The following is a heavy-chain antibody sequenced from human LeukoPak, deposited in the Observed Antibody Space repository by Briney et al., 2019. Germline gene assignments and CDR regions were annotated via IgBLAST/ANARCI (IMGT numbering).Heavy chain of an antibody. CDR2: IIPTLGIA. CDR3: ARERSRNLLFDY. J-gene: IGHJ4*02. V-gene: IGHV1-69*04. D-gene: IGHD1-14*01. CDR1: GGTFSSYA. Sequence: SVKVSCKASGGTFSSYAISWVRQAPGQGLEWMGRIIPTLGIANYAQKFQGRVTITADKSTSTAYMELSSLRSEDTAVYYCARERSRNLLFDYWGQGTLVTVSS.